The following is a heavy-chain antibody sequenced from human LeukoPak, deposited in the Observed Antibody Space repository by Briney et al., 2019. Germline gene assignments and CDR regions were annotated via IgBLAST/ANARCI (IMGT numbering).Heavy chain of an antibody. CDR1: GYTFTSYG. V-gene: IGHV1-18*01. Sequence: ASVKVSCKASGYTFTSYGISWVRQAPGQGLECMGWISVYNGNTNYAQKLQGRVTMTTDTSTSTAYMELRSLRSDDTAVYYCARLEEGKTYYYGSGSYYIGYYFDYWGQGTLVTVSS. J-gene: IGHJ4*02. D-gene: IGHD3-10*01. CDR2: ISVYNGNT. CDR3: ARLEEGKTYYYGSGSYYIGYYFDY.